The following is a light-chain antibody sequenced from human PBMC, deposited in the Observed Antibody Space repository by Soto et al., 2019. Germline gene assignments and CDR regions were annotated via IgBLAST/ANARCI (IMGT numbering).Light chain of an antibody. J-gene: IGLJ1*01. CDR1: SSDVGGYNY. Sequence: LTQPRSVSGSPGQSVTISCTGSSSDVGGYNYVSWYQQHPGKAPKRMIYDVSKRPSGVPDRFSGSKSGNTASLTISGLQAEDEADYYCCSYAGGYSYVFGIGTKVTVL. CDR3: CSYAGGYSYV. CDR2: DVS. V-gene: IGLV2-11*01.